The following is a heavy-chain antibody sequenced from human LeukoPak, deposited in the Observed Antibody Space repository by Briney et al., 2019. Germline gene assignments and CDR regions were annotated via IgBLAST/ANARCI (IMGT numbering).Heavy chain of an antibody. CDR3: ATDLAERVSSSPTVDYYYMDV. CDR2: INPSGGST. V-gene: IGHV1-46*01. J-gene: IGHJ6*03. CDR1: GYTFISYY. D-gene: IGHD2-2*01. Sequence: ASVKVSCKASGYTFISYYMHWVRQAPGQGLEWMGIINPSGGSTNYAQKFQGRVTMTEDTSTDTAYMELSSLRSEDTAVYYCATDLAERVSSSPTVDYYYMDVWGKGTTVTVSS.